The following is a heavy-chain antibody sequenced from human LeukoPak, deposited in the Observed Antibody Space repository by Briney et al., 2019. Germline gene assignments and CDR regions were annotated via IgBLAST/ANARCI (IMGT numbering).Heavy chain of an antibody. Sequence: GGSLRLSCAASGFAFSSYSMNWVRQSPGKGLVWLSRISPDGSVTNYADSVKGRFTISRDNAKNTLYLQMNSLRDEDTAVYYCASDVAYKFDYWGQGTLVTFSS. D-gene: IGHD5-24*01. CDR1: GFAFSSYS. CDR3: ASDVAYKFDY. CDR2: ISPDGSVT. V-gene: IGHV3-74*01. J-gene: IGHJ4*02.